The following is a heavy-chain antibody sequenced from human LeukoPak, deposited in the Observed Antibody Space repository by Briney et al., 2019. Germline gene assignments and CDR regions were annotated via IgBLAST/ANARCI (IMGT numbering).Heavy chain of an antibody. CDR3: ARFVAYYDILTGYSGYYYGMDV. J-gene: IGHJ6*02. CDR2: IYYSAST. D-gene: IGHD3-9*01. Sequence: SETLSLTCTVSGGSISSGGYYWSWIRQHPGKGLEWIGYIYYSASTYYNPSLKSRVTISVDTSKNQFSLKLSSVTAVDTAVYYCARFVAYYDILTGYSGYYYGMDVWGQGTTVTVSS. CDR1: GGSISSGGYY. V-gene: IGHV4-31*03.